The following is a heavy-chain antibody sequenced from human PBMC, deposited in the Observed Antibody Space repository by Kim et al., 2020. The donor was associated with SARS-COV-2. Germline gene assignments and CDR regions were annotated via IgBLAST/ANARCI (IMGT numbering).Heavy chain of an antibody. CDR3: ARGQYHGDYYYGMDV. J-gene: IGHJ6*02. V-gene: IGHV4-34*01. D-gene: IGHD3-10*01. CDR1: GGSFSGYY. Sequence: SETLSLTCAVYGGSFSGYYWSWIRQPPGKVLEWIGEINHSGSTNYNPSLKSRVTISVDTSKNQFSLKLSSVTAADTAVYYCARGQYHGDYYYGMDVWGQG. CDR2: INHSGST.